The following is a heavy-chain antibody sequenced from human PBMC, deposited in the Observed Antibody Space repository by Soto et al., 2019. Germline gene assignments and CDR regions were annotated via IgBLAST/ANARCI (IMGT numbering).Heavy chain of an antibody. Sequence: SETLSLTCTVSGVSISSSDYYWAWIRQPPGKGLEWIGSMYHSGITYYNLSLKSRVTISVDTSKNQLSLKLSSATAADTAVYYCARSMYSTSAQLYYGMDVWGQGTTVTVSS. V-gene: IGHV4-39*07. CDR1: GVSISSSDYY. CDR3: ARSMYSTSAQLYYGMDV. CDR2: MYHSGIT. D-gene: IGHD6-6*01. J-gene: IGHJ6*02.